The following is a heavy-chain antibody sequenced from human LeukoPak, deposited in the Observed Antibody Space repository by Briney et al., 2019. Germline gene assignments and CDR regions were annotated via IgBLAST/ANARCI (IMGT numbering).Heavy chain of an antibody. Sequence: SETLSLTCTVSGASFSNDYHWSWIRQPPGKGLEWIGEINHSGSTNYNPSLKSRVTISVDTSKNQFSLKLSSVTAADTAVYYCARGYRTYYYGSGSGQNDYWGQGTLVTVSS. D-gene: IGHD3-10*01. CDR1: GASFSNDYH. J-gene: IGHJ4*02. V-gene: IGHV4-34*01. CDR2: INHSGST. CDR3: ARGYRTYYYGSGSGQNDY.